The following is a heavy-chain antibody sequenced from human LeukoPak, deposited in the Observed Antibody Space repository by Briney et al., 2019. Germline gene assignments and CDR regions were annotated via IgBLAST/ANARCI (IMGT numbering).Heavy chain of an antibody. CDR2: INHSGST. CDR3: ARGVWGSYRNLYYYYYYMDV. V-gene: IGHV4-34*01. D-gene: IGHD3-16*02. CDR1: GGSFSGYY. J-gene: IGHJ6*03. Sequence: PETLSLTCAVYGGSFSGYYWSWIRQPPGKGLEWIGEINHSGSTNYNPSLKSRVTISVDTSKNQFSLKLSSVTAADTAVYYCARGVWGSYRNLYYYYYYMDVWGKGTTVTVSS.